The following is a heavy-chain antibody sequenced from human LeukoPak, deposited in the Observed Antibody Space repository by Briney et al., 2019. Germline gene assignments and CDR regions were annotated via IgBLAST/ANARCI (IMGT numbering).Heavy chain of an antibody. CDR3: ARGSGYYQEGFDY. J-gene: IGHJ4*02. CDR2: INPSGGST. D-gene: IGHD3-22*01. CDR1: GYTLTELS. V-gene: IGHV1-46*01. Sequence: ASVKVSCKVSGYTLTELSMHWVRQAPGQGLEWMGIINPSGGSTSYAQKFQGRVTMTRDTSTSTVYMELSSLRSEDTAVYYCARGSGYYQEGFDYWGQGTLVTVSS.